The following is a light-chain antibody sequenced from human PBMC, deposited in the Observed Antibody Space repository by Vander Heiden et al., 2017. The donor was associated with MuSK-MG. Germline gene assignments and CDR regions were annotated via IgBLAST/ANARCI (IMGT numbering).Light chain of an antibody. CDR3: QQRDSTPIT. CDR2: AAS. Sequence: DIQMTQSPSSLSASVGDRVTITCRASQSISSYLNWYQQKPGKAPKLLIYAASSLQSGVPSRFSGSGSGTDFTLTISSLQPEDFATYYCQQRDSTPITFGQGTQVDIK. CDR1: QSISSY. J-gene: IGKJ5*01. V-gene: IGKV1-39*01.